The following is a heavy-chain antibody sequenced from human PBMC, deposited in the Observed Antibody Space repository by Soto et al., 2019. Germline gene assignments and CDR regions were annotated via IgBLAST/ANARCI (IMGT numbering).Heavy chain of an antibody. CDR1: GYTFTSYG. CDR3: ARDTYYYDSSGHPPDY. V-gene: IGHV1-18*04. J-gene: IGHJ4*02. CDR2: ISAYNGNT. D-gene: IGHD3-22*01. Sequence: ASVNVSCKASGYTFTSYGISWVRQAPGQGLGWMGWISAYNGNTNYAQKLQGRVTMTTDTSTSTAYMELRSRRSDDTAVYYCARDTYYYDSSGHPPDYWGQGTLVTVSS.